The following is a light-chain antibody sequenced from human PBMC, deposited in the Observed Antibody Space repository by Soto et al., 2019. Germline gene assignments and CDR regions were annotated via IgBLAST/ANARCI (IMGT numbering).Light chain of an antibody. Sequence: LTHPASVSGSPGQSITISCTGTSRDVGGYNYVSWYQHYPDKAPKLIIYDVTSRPSGVSDRFSGSKSGNTASLTISGLQTDDEAHYYCSSFTLSTYVFGSGTKVTVL. CDR1: SRDVGGYNY. CDR3: SSFTLSTYV. J-gene: IGLJ1*01. V-gene: IGLV2-14*01. CDR2: DVT.